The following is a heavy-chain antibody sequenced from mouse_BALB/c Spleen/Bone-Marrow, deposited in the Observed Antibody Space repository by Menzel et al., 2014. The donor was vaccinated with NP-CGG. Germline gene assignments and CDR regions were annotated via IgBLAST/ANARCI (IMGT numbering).Heavy chain of an antibody. D-gene: IGHD2-4*01. Sequence: DVMLVESGGGLVKSGGSLKLSCAASGFSFNSYGMSWVRQTPEKRLEWVATISGGGSYTFYPDSVKGRFTISRDNAKNNLYLQLSSLGSEDTALYYCARHAYYDQTEVSFVYWGQGTLVTVSA. CDR1: GFSFNSYG. V-gene: IGHV5-9-2*01. CDR2: ISGGGSYT. J-gene: IGHJ3*01. CDR3: ARHAYYDQTEVSFVY.